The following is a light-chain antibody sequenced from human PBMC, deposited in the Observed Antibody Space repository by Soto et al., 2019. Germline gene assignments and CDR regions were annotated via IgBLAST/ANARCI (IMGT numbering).Light chain of an antibody. CDR3: SSHTSGSTLV. CDR1: SSDVGGYDY. J-gene: IGLJ1*01. CDR2: EVT. Sequence: QSALTQPASVSGSPGQSIAISCTGTSSDVGGYDYVSWYQQQPDKAPKLMIYEVTKRPSGVSNRFSGSKSGNTASLTISGLQSEDEAEYYCSSHTSGSTLVFGTGTKLTVL. V-gene: IGLV2-14*01.